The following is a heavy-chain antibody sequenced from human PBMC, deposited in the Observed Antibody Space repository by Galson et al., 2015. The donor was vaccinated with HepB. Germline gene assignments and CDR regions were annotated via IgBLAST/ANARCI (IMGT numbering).Heavy chain of an antibody. Sequence: FLRLSCAASGFTFSSYGMHWVRQAPGKGLEWVAVISYDGSNKYYADSVKGRFTISRDNSKNTLYLQMNSLRAEDTAVYYCAKDNGQLDPGWYWGQGTLVTVSS. D-gene: IGHD6-13*01. J-gene: IGHJ4*02. CDR3: AKDNGQLDPGWY. V-gene: IGHV3-30*18. CDR1: GFTFSSYG. CDR2: ISYDGSNK.